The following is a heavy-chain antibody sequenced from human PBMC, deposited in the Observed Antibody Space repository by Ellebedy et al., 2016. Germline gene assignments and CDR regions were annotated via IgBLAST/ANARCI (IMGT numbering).Heavy chain of an antibody. D-gene: IGHD5/OR15-5a*01. V-gene: IGHV1-46*01. J-gene: IGHJ5*01. CDR1: GYTFTSYY. CDR3: ARDYPSVFTGFGF. CDR2: INPSDGTT. Sequence: ASVKVSCKASGYTFTSYYMHWVRQAPGQGLEWMGIINPSDGTTIYTQKFQGRVSMTRDTSTNTIYMELSSLRSDDTAVYYCARDYPSVFTGFGFWGQGTLVIVSS.